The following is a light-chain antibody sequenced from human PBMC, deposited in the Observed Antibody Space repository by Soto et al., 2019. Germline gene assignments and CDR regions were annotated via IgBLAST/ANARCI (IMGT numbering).Light chain of an antibody. Sequence: EIVLTQSPGTLSLSPGERATLSCRASQRVSSHSLAWYQQKPGQAPRTLIYGASSRATGTPDRFSASGSGTDFTLTISRLEPEDFAVYYCHHYPRSSWTFGQGTKVEVK. CDR3: HHYPRSSWT. J-gene: IGKJ1*01. CDR2: GAS. CDR1: QRVSSHS. V-gene: IGKV3-20*01.